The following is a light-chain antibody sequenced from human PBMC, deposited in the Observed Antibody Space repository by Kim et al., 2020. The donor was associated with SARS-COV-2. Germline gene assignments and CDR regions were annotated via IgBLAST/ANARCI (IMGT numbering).Light chain of an antibody. V-gene: IGKV1D-12*01. CDR1: QGISSW. J-gene: IGKJ5*01. CDR3: QPDNSFPT. Sequence: SASVEDRVTISRGASQGISSWLSCHQQTPGKAPKLLIYAASSLKSGVPSRFSGSGSGTDSLITISLQPHEDSATYYCQPDNSFPTFGQGTRLEIK. CDR2: AAS.